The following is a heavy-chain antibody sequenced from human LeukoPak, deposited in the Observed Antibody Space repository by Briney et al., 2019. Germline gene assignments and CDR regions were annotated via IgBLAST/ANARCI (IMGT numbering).Heavy chain of an antibody. D-gene: IGHD5-18*01. Sequence: PGGSLRLSCAASGLTYRNYWMHWVRQAPGKGLEXXXRINGDGSSITSVDSVKGRFTISRDNAKNTLHLQMNSLRVEDTAVYYCARGTERLPRSAFDIWGQGTLVTVSS. J-gene: IGHJ3*02. CDR1: GLTYRNYW. CDR3: ARGTERLPRSAFDI. V-gene: IGHV3-74*03. CDR2: INGDGSSI.